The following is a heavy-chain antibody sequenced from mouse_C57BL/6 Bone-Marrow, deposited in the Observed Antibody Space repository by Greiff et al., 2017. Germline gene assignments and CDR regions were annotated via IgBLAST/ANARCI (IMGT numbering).Heavy chain of an antibody. Sequence: QVQLQQSGAELARPGASVKLSCKASGYTFTSSGISWVKQRTGQGLEWIGEIYPRSGNTYYNEKFKGKATLTADKSSSTAYMELRSLTSEDSAVYFCARGDYDGTGYAMDYWGQGTSVTVSS. J-gene: IGHJ4*01. CDR3: ARGDYDGTGYAMDY. V-gene: IGHV1-81*01. CDR1: GYTFTSSG. D-gene: IGHD2-4*01. CDR2: IYPRSGNT.